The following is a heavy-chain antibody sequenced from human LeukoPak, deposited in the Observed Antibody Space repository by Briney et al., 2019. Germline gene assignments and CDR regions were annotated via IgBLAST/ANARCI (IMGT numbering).Heavy chain of an antibody. V-gene: IGHV3-30*02. Sequence: GGSLRLSCAASGFTFNSYGMHWVRQAPGKGLEWVALIRYDGTNKYYADSVKGRFTISRDNSKNTLYLQMNSLRAEDTAVYYCARAMETVFDAFDIWGQGTMVTVSS. CDR2: IRYDGTNK. CDR3: ARAMETVFDAFDI. CDR1: GFTFNSYG. J-gene: IGHJ3*02. D-gene: IGHD3-3*01.